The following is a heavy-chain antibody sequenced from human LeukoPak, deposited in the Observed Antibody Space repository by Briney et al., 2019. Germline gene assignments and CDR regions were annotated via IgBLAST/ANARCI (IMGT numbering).Heavy chain of an antibody. J-gene: IGHJ4*02. Sequence: GGSLRLSCAASGFTFSSYSMNWVRQAPGKGLEWVSFIYSDNTHYSDSVKGRFTISRDNSKNTLYLQMNSLRAEDTAVHYCARRAGAYSHPYDYWGQGTLVTVSS. CDR1: GFTFSSYS. V-gene: IGHV3-53*01. CDR2: IYSDNT. D-gene: IGHD4/OR15-4a*01. CDR3: ARRAGAYSHPYDY.